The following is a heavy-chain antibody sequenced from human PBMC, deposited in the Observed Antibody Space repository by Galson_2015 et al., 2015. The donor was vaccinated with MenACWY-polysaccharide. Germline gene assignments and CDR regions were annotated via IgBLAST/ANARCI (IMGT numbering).Heavy chain of an antibody. CDR2: ITSSSSPI. D-gene: IGHD3-3*01. CDR3: ARDGREYNFRSGWDAFDI. Sequence: SLRLSCAASGFIFSDYSMNWVRQAPGKGLEWVSFITSSSSPIYYADSVRGRFTISRDNAKNSLYLQMSSLRDEDTAVYYCARDGREYNFRSGWDAFDIWGQGTMVTVSS. CDR1: GFIFSDYS. V-gene: IGHV3-48*02. J-gene: IGHJ3*02.